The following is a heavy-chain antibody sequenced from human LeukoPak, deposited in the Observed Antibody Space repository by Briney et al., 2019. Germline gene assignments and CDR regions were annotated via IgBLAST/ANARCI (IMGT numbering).Heavy chain of an antibody. CDR2: ISYDGSSE. Sequence: GGSLRLSCAASGFTFNNYGMHWVRQAPGKGLEWVALISYDGSSEYYAGSVKGRFTISRDNSKITVYLQMNSLKAEDTAVYYCAKELYNYGDYGAEGLDVGGQGTTVTVS. V-gene: IGHV3-30*02. J-gene: IGHJ6*02. CDR1: GFTFNNYG. CDR3: AKELYNYGDYGAEGLDV. D-gene: IGHD4-17*01.